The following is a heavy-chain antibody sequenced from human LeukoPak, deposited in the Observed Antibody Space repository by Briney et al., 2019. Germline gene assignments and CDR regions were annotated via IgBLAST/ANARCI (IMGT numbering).Heavy chain of an antibody. CDR3: ARGYCSSTSCYSGFDP. CDR1: GGSFSGYY. CDR2: IYYSGST. D-gene: IGHD2-2*01. J-gene: IGHJ5*02. Sequence: PSETLSLTCAVYGGSFSGYYWSWIRQHPGKGLEWIGYIYYSGSTYYNPSLKSRVTISVDTSKNQFSLKLSSVTAADTAVYYCARGYCSSTSCYSGFDPWGQGTLVTVSS. V-gene: IGHV4-31*11.